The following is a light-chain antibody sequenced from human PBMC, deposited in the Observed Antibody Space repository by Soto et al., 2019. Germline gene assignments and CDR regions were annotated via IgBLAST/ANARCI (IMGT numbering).Light chain of an antibody. Sequence: SVLTQPPSASGTPGQRVTISCSGSSSNIGSNTVSWYQQLPGTAPKLLIYRNDQRPSGVPDRFSGSKSDTSASLAISGLQSEDEADYYCAAWDDSLNGPVFGGGTKLTVL. V-gene: IGLV1-44*01. J-gene: IGLJ3*02. CDR3: AAWDDSLNGPV. CDR1: SSNIGSNT. CDR2: RND.